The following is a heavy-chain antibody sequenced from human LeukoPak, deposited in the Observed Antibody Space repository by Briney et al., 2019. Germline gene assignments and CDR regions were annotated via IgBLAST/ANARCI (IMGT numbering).Heavy chain of an antibody. CDR3: ARDGRGIAAAGTRGNWFDP. CDR2: ISSSSSYI. CDR1: GFTFSSYS. Sequence: PGGSLRLSCAASGFTFSSYSMNWVRQAPGKGLEWVSSISSSSSYIYYADSVKGRFTISRDNAKNSLYLQMNSLRAEDTAVYYCARDGRGIAAAGTRGNWFDPWGQGTLVTVSS. V-gene: IGHV3-21*01. J-gene: IGHJ5*02. D-gene: IGHD6-13*01.